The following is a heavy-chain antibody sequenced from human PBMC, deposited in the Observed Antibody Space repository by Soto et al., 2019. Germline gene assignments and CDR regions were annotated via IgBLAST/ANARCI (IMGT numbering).Heavy chain of an antibody. J-gene: IGHJ4*02. Sequence: PGGSLRLSCAASGFTFSTYWMSWVRQAPGKGLEWVANIKQDGSEKYYVDSVKGQLTISRDNAKNSMYMQMNSLRAEDTAVYYCATKDIVTTIPFDSWGQGTLVTVSS. CDR3: ATKDIVTTIPFDS. V-gene: IGHV3-7*01. CDR2: IKQDGSEK. D-gene: IGHD5-12*01. CDR1: GFTFSTYW.